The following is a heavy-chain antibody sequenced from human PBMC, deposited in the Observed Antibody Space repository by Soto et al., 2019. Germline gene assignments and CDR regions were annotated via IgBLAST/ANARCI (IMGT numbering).Heavy chain of an antibody. D-gene: IGHD1-7*01. CDR1: GFTFSSYS. J-gene: IGHJ6*02. Sequence: EVQLVESGGGLVKPGGSLRLSCAASGFTFSSYSMNWVRQAPGKGLEWVSSISSSSSYIYYADSVKGRFTISRDNAKNSLYLQMNSLRAEDTAVYYCARVGDWNYGYYYYGMDVWGQGTTVTVSS. CDR2: ISSSSSYI. CDR3: ARVGDWNYGYYYYGMDV. V-gene: IGHV3-21*01.